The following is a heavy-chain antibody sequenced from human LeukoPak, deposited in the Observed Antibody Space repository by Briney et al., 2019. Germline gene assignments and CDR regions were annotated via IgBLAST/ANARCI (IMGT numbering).Heavy chain of an antibody. CDR2: INNDGSGT. D-gene: IGHD2-21*01. J-gene: IGHJ5*02. CDR1: GFTFSSYW. Sequence: PGGSLRLSCAASGFTFSSYWMHWVRQAPGKGPVWVSRINNDGSGTTYADSVKGRFTISRDDAKNTLYLQMNSLRAEDTAVYYCVRGGEAQGSWGQGTLVTVSS. V-gene: IGHV3-74*01. CDR3: VRGGEAQGS.